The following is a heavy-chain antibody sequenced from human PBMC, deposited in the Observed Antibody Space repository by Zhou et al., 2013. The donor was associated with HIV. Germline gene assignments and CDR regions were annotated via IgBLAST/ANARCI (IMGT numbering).Heavy chain of an antibody. CDR3: AREKYCTNGVCYDYWYFDL. CDR2: IIPILGIG. CDR1: GGTFSSYA. Sequence: QVQLVQSGAEVKKPGSSVKVSCKASGGTFSSYAISWVRQAPGQGLEWMGRIIPILGIGYYAQRFQGRVTITADKSTGTADMELSSLRSEDTAVYYCAREKYCTNGVCYDYWYFDLWGRGTLVTVSS. V-gene: IGHV1-69*04. J-gene: IGHJ2*01. D-gene: IGHD2-8*01.